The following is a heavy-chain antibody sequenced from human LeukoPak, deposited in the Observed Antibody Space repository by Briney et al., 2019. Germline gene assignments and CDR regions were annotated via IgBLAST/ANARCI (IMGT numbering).Heavy chain of an antibody. D-gene: IGHD6-13*01. CDR2: INPSGGST. CDR1: GYTFTSYY. J-gene: IGHJ4*02. V-gene: IGHV1-46*01. Sequence: ASVKVSRKASGYTFTSYYMHWVRQAPGQGLEWMGIINPSGGSTSYAQKFQGRVTMTRDTSTSTVYMELSSLRSEDTAVYYCATNPEYSSSWYYFDYWGQGTLVTVSS. CDR3: ATNPEYSSSWYYFDY.